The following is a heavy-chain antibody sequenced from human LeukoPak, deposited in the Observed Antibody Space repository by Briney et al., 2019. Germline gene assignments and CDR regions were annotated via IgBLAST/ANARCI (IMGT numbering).Heavy chain of an antibody. V-gene: IGHV1-69*06. CDR1: GGTFSSYA. Sequence: ASVKVSCKASGGTFSSYAISWVRQAPGQGLEWMGGIIPIFGTANYAQKFQGRVTITADKSTTTVYMELSSLRSEDTAMYYCAREIGPRQLHLWGSAFDYWGQGTLVTVSS. CDR3: AREIGPRQLHLWGSAFDY. CDR2: IIPIFGTA. D-gene: IGHD5-18*01. J-gene: IGHJ4*02.